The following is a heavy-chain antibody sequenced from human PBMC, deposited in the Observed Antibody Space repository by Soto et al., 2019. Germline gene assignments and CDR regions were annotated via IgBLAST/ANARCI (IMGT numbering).Heavy chain of an antibody. D-gene: IGHD2-2*01. CDR2: ISAYNGNT. V-gene: IGHV1-18*01. CDR1: GYTFTSYG. Sequence: ASVKVSCKASGYTFTSYGISWVRQAPGQGLEWMGRISAYNGNTNYAQKLQGRVTMTTDTSTSTAYMELRSLRSDDTAVYYCARDLLVYCSSTSCYGWFDPWGQGTLVTVSS. CDR3: ARDLLVYCSSTSCYGWFDP. J-gene: IGHJ5*02.